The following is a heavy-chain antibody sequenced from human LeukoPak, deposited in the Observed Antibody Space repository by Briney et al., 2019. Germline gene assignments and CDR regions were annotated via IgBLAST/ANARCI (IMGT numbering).Heavy chain of an antibody. Sequence: PSETLSLTCTVSGDSIRGSLYYWAWIRQSPGQGLELIGTIYQDGSTYYNPSLQSRVTIFVDTSKNQFSLKLSSVTAADTAVYFCATEGYLLDSSGYFPADGNFDHWGQGTLVTVSS. CDR3: ATEGYLLDSSGYFPADGNFDH. J-gene: IGHJ4*02. CDR2: IYQDGST. D-gene: IGHD3-22*01. V-gene: IGHV4-39*02. CDR1: GDSIRGSLYY.